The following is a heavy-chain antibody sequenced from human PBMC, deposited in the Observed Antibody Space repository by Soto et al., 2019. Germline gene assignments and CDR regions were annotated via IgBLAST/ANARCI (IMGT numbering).Heavy chain of an antibody. V-gene: IGHV1-46*01. CDR3: ARADYYDSSGFYYDY. Sequence: QVQLVQSGAEVKKPGASVKVSCKASGYIFTNHYIHWVRQAPGQGLEWMGIINPSGGSTNYLQKFQGRVTMPRDTSTSTVYMELGSLRSEDTAVYFCARADYYDSSGFYYDYWGQGTLVTVSS. CDR2: INPSGGST. D-gene: IGHD3-22*01. J-gene: IGHJ4*02. CDR1: GYIFTNHY.